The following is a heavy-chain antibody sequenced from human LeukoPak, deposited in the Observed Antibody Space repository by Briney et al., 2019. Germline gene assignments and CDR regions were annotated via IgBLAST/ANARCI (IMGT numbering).Heavy chain of an antibody. D-gene: IGHD3-10*01. V-gene: IGHV5-51*01. CDR2: IYPGDSDT. Sequence: GESLKISCKGSGYSFTSYWIGWVRQMPGKGLEWMGIIYPGDSDTRYSPSFQSQVTISAAKSISTAYLQWSSLKPSHTPMYYWMGPGSGSFDYWGEGTLVTVSS. CDR3: MGPGSGSFDY. CDR1: GYSFTSYW. J-gene: IGHJ4*02.